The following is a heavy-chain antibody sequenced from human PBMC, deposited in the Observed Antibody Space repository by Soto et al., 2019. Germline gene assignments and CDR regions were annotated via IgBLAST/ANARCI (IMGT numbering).Heavy chain of an antibody. D-gene: IGHD5-12*01. CDR3: ARALFPDVDIYAMDV. CDR1: GFTFRDHA. V-gene: IGHV3-33*01. J-gene: IGHJ6*02. CDR2: IWNDGSNK. Sequence: GGSLRLSCAASGFTFRDHAMHWVRQAPGKGREWLAIIWNDGSNKFYAGSVQGRFTISRDNSKNTVYLQMNTLSAEDTAVYYCARALFPDVDIYAMDVWGQGTTVTVSS.